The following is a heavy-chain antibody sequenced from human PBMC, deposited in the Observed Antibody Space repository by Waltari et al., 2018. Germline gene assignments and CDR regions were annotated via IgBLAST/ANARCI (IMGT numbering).Heavy chain of an antibody. CDR3: ARVGYSSSWPTLGGMDV. D-gene: IGHD6-13*01. CDR2: INHSGST. CDR1: GGSFSGYY. V-gene: IGHV4-34*01. Sequence: QVQLQQWGAGLLKPSETLSLTCAVYGGSFSGYYWSWIRQPPGKGLEWIGEINHSGSTNYNPSLKSRVTISVDTSKNQFSLKLSSVTAADTAVYYCARVGYSSSWPTLGGMDVWGQGTTVTVSS. J-gene: IGHJ6*02.